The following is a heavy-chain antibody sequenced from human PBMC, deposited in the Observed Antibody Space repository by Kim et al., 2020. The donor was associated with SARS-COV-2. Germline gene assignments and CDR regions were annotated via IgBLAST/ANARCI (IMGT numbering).Heavy chain of an antibody. D-gene: IGHD6-13*01. V-gene: IGHV3-23*01. CDR1: GFTFSSYA. Sequence: GGSLRLSCAASGFTFSSYAMSWVRQAPGKGLEWVSAISGSGGSTYYADSVKGRFTISRDNSKNTLYLQMNSLRAEDTAVYYCAKDHCRSSWYPIKVRYYYYGMDVWGQGTTVTVSS. CDR2: ISGSGGST. J-gene: IGHJ6*02. CDR3: AKDHCRSSWYPIKVRYYYYGMDV.